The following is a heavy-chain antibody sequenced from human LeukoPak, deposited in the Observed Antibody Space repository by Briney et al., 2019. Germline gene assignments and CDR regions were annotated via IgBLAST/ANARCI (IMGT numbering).Heavy chain of an antibody. CDR1: GGPFRSSSYY. CDR3: ASHLEDSRSPDQEDYDH. D-gene: IGHD6-6*01. J-gene: IGHJ4*02. Sequence: SETLSLTCAVSGGPFRSSSYYWGWIRQPPGKGLEWIGTMSYSGTTHYNPSLKSRVTISVDTSKNEFSMKLRSVPAADTAVYYCASHLEDSRSPDQEDYDHWGQGTLVTVSS. CDR2: MSYSGTT. V-gene: IGHV4-39*01.